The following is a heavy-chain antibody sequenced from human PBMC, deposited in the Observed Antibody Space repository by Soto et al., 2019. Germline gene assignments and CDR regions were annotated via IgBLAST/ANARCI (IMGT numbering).Heavy chain of an antibody. Sequence: GGSLRLSCAASGFSFSKFAMHWVRQAPGKGLECVAVIWFDGSNRDYADSVKGRFTVSRDNSENTLSLQMNNLRAEDTGVYYCAREGDSSGYRVYFDSWGQGTVGTVSS. CDR2: IWFDGSNR. CDR1: GFSFSKFA. V-gene: IGHV3-33*01. J-gene: IGHJ4*02. CDR3: AREGDSSGYRVYFDS. D-gene: IGHD3-22*01.